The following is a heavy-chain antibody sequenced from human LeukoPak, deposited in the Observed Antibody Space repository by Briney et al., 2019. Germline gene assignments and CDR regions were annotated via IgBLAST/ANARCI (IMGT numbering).Heavy chain of an antibody. J-gene: IGHJ6*03. Sequence: SETLSLTCAVYGGSFSGYYWSWIRQPPGKGLEWIREINHSGSTNYNPSLKSRVTISVDTSKNQFSLKLSSVTAADTAVYYCARLDIVVVPAARQYYYYMDVWGKGTTVTVSS. CDR2: INHSGST. V-gene: IGHV4-34*01. CDR1: GGSFSGYY. CDR3: ARLDIVVVPAARQYYYYMDV. D-gene: IGHD2-2*01.